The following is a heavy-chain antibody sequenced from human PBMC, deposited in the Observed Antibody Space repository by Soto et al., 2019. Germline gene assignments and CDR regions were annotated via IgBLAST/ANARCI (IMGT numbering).Heavy chain of an antibody. CDR3: ARRDYGDSDY. CDR1: GYTFTSYY. D-gene: IGHD3-16*01. V-gene: IGHV1-46*01. J-gene: IGHJ4*02. CDR2: INPSSGST. Sequence: GASVEVSSKASGYTFTSYYMHWVRQAPGQGLEWMGIINPSSGSTNYAQKFQGRVTMTRDTSTSTVYMALSSLRSEDTAVYYCARRDYGDSDYWGQGTLVTVSS.